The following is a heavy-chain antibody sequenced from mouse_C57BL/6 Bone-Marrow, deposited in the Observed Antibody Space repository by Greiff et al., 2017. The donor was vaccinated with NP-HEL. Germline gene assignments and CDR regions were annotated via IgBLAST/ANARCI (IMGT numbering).Heavy chain of an antibody. D-gene: IGHD1-1*01. CDR2: IYPRSGNT. Sequence: QVQLKQSGAELARPGASVKLSCKASGYTFTSYGISWVKQRTGQGLEWIGEIYPRSGNTYYNEKFKGKATLTADKSSSTAYMELRSLTSEDSAVYFCARNGFITTVFDYWGQGTTLTVSS. CDR1: GYTFTSYG. CDR3: ARNGFITTVFDY. J-gene: IGHJ2*01. V-gene: IGHV1-81*01.